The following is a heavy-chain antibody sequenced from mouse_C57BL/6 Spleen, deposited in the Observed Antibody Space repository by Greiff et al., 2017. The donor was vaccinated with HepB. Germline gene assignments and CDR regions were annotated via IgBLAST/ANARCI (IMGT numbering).Heavy chain of an antibody. CDR2: ISSGGDYI. CDR1: GFTFSSYA. CDR3: TRVGNPAWFAY. V-gene: IGHV5-9-1*02. D-gene: IGHD2-1*01. Sequence: EVQRVESGEGLVKPGGSLKLSCAASGFTFSSYAMSWVRQTPEKRLEWVAYISSGGDYIYYADTVKGRFTISRDKARNTLYLQMSSLKSEDTSMYYCTRVGNPAWFAYWGQGTLVTVSA. J-gene: IGHJ3*01.